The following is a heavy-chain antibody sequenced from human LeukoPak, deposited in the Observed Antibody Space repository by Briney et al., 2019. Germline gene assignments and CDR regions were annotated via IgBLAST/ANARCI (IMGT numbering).Heavy chain of an antibody. Sequence: GGSLRLSCTASGFTFSSNWMSWVRQAPGQGLEWVATMSQDGGDKYYVDSVKGRFTISRDNAKNSLYLQMSSLRAEDTALYYCARSDGAGTVDYWGQGTLVTVSS. CDR1: GFTFSSNW. CDR3: ARSDGAGTVDY. D-gene: IGHD6-19*01. V-gene: IGHV3-7*01. CDR2: MSQDGGDK. J-gene: IGHJ4*02.